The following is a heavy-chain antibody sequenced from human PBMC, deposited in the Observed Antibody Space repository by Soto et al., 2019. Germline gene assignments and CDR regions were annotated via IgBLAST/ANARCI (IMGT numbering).Heavy chain of an antibody. CDR2: TYYRSKWHN. J-gene: IGHJ6*02. CDR3: ARDREISFPYYYYYGMDV. V-gene: IGHV6-1*01. Sequence: SQTLSLTCAISGYSVSSNSAASNWISHSPSRGLEWLGRTYYRSKWHNDYAVSVKRRVTINPDTSKNQFSLQLNSVTPEDTAVYYCARDREISFPYYYYYGMDVWGQGTTVTVSS. CDR1: GYSVSSNSAA.